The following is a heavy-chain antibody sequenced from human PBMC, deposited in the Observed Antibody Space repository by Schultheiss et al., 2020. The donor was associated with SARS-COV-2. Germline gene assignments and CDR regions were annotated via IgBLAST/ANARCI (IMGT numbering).Heavy chain of an antibody. CDR1: GFTFSSYS. Sequence: GESLKISCTASGFTFSSYSMNWVRQAPGKGLEWVSYIGISSSTIFYADSVKGRFTISRDNAKNSLYLQMNSLRDEDTSVYYCARGALAGSRSLFDSWGQGTLVTVSS. J-gene: IGHJ4*02. D-gene: IGHD3-10*01. V-gene: IGHV3-48*02. CDR2: IGISSSTI. CDR3: ARGALAGSRSLFDS.